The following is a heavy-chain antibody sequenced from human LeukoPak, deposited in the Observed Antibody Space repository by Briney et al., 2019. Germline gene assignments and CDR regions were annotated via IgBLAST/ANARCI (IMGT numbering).Heavy chain of an antibody. Sequence: GGSLTLSRASSQFTFSDYRMNWVRQAPARGVAGVSSISSTRNYTSYAASVKGRFTVSRDNSKNSLYLQMNSLRAEDTAVYYCAKDPPDYFGAGSLDYWGQGTLATVSS. J-gene: IGHJ4*02. V-gene: IGHV3-21*04. CDR2: ISSTRNYT. D-gene: IGHD3-10*01. CDR3: AKDPPDYFGAGSLDY. CDR1: QFTFSDYR.